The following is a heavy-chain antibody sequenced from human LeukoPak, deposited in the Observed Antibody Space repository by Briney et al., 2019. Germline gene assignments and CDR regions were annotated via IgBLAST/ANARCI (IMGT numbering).Heavy chain of an antibody. J-gene: IGHJ6*03. CDR2: INPNSGGT. CDR3: AREAYSSPGLLSPYYYYYMDV. CDR1: GYTFTGYY. V-gene: IGHV1-2*06. Sequence: GASVKVSCKASGYTFTGYYMHWVRQARGQGLEWMGRINPNSGGTNYAQKFQGRVTMTRDTSISTAYMELSRLRSDDTAVYYCAREAYSSPGLLSPYYYYYMDVWGKGTTVTVSS. D-gene: IGHD6-13*01.